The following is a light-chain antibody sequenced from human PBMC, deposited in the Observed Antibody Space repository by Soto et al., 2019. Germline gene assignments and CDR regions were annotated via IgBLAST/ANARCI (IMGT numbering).Light chain of an antibody. CDR1: QSVSSSY. CDR3: QQYGSSSWT. CDR2: GAS. V-gene: IGKV3-20*01. J-gene: IGKJ1*01. Sequence: EIVLTQSPGTLSLSPGERATLSCRASQSVSSSYLAWYQQRPGQAPRLLIYGASSRATGIPDRFSGSGSGTDFTLTISRLDAEDFAVYYCQQYGSSSWTFGQGTKVDIK.